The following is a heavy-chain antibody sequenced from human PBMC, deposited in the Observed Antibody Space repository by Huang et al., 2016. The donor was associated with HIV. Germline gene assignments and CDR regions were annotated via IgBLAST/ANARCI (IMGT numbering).Heavy chain of an antibody. CDR2: IYYSGSP. Sequence: QLQLQESGPGLVKPSDTLSLNCTISGGSIKSRNYYWGWVRQAPGKGLEWIGDIYYSGSPYYIPSLRSRVSLSVDTSKNQVTLKVNAVIAADTAVYYCARRQGSGYYFYFDYWGRGIPVTVSA. V-gene: IGHV4-39*01. CDR1: GGSIKSRNYY. CDR3: ARRQGSGYYFYFDY. J-gene: IGHJ4*02. D-gene: IGHD3-22*01.